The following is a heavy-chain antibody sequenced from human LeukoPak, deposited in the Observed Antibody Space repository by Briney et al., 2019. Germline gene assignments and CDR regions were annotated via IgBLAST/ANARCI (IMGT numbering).Heavy chain of an antibody. CDR2: IFSNDEK. D-gene: IGHD6-19*01. J-gene: IGHJ4*02. CDR3: ARMGGGVAVAGTFIGYYFDY. V-gene: IGHV2-26*01. CDR1: GFSLSNARMG. Sequence: SGPTLVKPTETLTLTCTVSGFSLSNARMGVSWIRQPPGKALEWLAHIFSNDEKSYSKSLKSRLTISKDTSKSQVVLTITNMDPVDTATYYWARMGGGVAVAGTFIGYYFDYWGQGTLVTVPS.